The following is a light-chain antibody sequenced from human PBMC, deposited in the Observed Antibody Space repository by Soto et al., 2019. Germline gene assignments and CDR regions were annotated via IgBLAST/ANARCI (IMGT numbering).Light chain of an antibody. J-gene: IGKJ1*01. CDR1: QDISSY. CDR3: QQLNRFPRT. V-gene: IGKV1-9*01. Sequence: DIQLTQSPSFLSASVGDRVTITCRASQDISSYLDWYQQRPGKVPRFLTHSASTLQSGVPSRFSATGSGTTFTLTISSLQPEDIATSYCQQLNRFPRTFGQGTKVEV. CDR2: SAS.